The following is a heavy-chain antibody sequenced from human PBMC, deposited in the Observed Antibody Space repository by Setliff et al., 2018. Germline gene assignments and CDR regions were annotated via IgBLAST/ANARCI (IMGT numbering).Heavy chain of an antibody. Sequence: PSETLSLTCTVSGGSISSGSYYWSWIRQPAGKGLEWIGRIFTSGSTNYNPSLKSRVTISVDTSKNQFSLKLSSVTAADTAVYYCGRSEAYNWFDPWGQGTLVTVSS. CDR2: IFTSGST. J-gene: IGHJ5*02. CDR1: GGSISSGSYY. CDR3: GRSEAYNWFDP. V-gene: IGHV4-61*02.